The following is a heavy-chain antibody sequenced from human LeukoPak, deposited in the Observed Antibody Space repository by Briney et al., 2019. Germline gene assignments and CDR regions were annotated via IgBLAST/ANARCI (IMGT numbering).Heavy chain of an antibody. CDR1: GFTFSSYA. V-gene: IGHV3-23*01. CDR2: ITGSGGST. CDR3: AKERGGYSGMGDAFDI. Sequence: PGGSLRLSCAASGFTFSSYAMSWVRQAPGKGLEWVSGITGSGGSTNYADSVKGRFTISRDNSKNTLYMQMNSLRAEDTAVYYCAKERGGYSGMGDAFDIWGRGTKVTVSS. D-gene: IGHD5-12*01. J-gene: IGHJ3*02.